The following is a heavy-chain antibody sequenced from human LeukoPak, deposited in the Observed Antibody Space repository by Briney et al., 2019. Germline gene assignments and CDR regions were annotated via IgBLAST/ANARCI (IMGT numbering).Heavy chain of an antibody. Sequence: SPSETLSLTCTVSSGSSSSDVYYWTWIRQRPGKGLEWIGYISNSGSTHYSPSLRSRVTISVDTSKNHFSLKLSSVTAADTAVYYCARETLSTHAFDIWGQGTMVTVSS. CDR3: ARETLSTHAFDI. J-gene: IGHJ3*02. CDR1: SGSSSSDVYY. V-gene: IGHV4-31*03. CDR2: ISNSGST. D-gene: IGHD2-2*01.